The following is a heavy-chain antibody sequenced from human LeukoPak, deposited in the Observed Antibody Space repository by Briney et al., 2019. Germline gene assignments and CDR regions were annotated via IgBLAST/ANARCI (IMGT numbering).Heavy chain of an antibody. V-gene: IGHV4-59*01. CDR2: IYYSGST. CDR1: GGSISSYY. J-gene: IGHJ3*02. Sequence: SETLSLTCTVSGGSISSYYWSWIRQPPGKGLEWIGYIYYSGSTNYNPSLKSRVTISVDTSKNQFFLKLSSVTAADTAVYYCARDSRYYDSTDAFDIWGQGTMVTVSS. CDR3: ARDSRYYDSTDAFDI. D-gene: IGHD3-22*01.